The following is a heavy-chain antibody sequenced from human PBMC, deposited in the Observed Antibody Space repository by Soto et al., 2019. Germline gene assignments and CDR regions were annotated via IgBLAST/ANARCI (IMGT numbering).Heavy chain of an antibody. Sequence: QVQLVQSGAEVKKPGASVKVSCKASGYTFTSYGISWVRQAPGQGLEWMGWISAYNGNTNYAQKLQGRVTMTTDTSTRTAYMELRSLRSDDTAVYYCARDEFIDYVWGRYRTQPYYYYGMDVWGQGTTVTVSS. CDR2: ISAYNGNT. V-gene: IGHV1-18*01. CDR1: GYTFTSYG. J-gene: IGHJ6*02. CDR3: ARDEFIDYVWGRYRTQPYYYYGMDV. D-gene: IGHD3-16*02.